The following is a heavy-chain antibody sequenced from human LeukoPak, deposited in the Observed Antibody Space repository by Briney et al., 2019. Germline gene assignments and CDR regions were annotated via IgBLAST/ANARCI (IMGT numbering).Heavy chain of an antibody. V-gene: IGHV3-23*01. J-gene: IGHJ6*02. D-gene: IGHD2-2*01. Sequence: GGSLRLSCAASGFTFSSSAMSWVRQAPGKGLEWVSAISGSGYSTYYADSVKGRFTISRDNAKNSLYLQMNSLRAEDTAVYYCARESPFYCSSTSCYPPLYYYYGMDVWGQGTTVTVSS. CDR1: GFTFSSSA. CDR3: ARESPFYCSSTSCYPPLYYYYGMDV. CDR2: ISGSGYST.